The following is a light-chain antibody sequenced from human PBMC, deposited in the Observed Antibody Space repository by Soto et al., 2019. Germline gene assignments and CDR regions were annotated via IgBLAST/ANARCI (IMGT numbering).Light chain of an antibody. CDR1: SSNIGNHY. CDR2: ENN. CDR3: GTWDSTLSAGGDV. Sequence: QCVLKQPPSVSAAAGQKVTISCSGSSSNIGNHYVSWYQKLPGTGPKLLIYENNKRPSGIPDRFSGSKSGTSATLDITGPQTGDEADYYCGTWDSTLSAGGDVFGTGTKVTVL. J-gene: IGLJ1*01. V-gene: IGLV1-51*02.